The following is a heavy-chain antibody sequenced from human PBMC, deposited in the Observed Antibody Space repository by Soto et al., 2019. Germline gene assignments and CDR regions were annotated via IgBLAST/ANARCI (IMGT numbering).Heavy chain of an antibody. Sequence: EVQLVESGGGLVKPGGSLRLSCAASGFTFSNAWMSWVRQAPGKGLEWVGRIKSKTDGGTTDYAAPVKGRFTISRDDSKNTLYLQMNSLKTEDTAVYYCTTEEKSSSWYFFYFSSQSVGATIRDYWGQGTLVTVSS. V-gene: IGHV3-15*01. CDR1: GFTFSNAW. J-gene: IGHJ4*02. CDR3: TTEEKSSSWYFFYFSSQSVGATIRDY. D-gene: IGHD6-13*01. CDR2: IKSKTDGGTT.